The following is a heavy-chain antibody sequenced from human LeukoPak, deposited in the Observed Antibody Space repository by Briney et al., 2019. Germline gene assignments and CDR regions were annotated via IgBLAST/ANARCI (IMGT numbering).Heavy chain of an antibody. D-gene: IGHD3-10*01. CDR1: GGSFSGYY. CDR2: INHSGST. V-gene: IGHV4-34*01. Sequence: PSETLSLTCAVYGGSFSGYYWSWIRQPPGKGLEWIGEINHSGSTNYNPSLKSRVTISVDTSKNQFSLKLSSVTAADTAVYYCARSGGYFNFDYWGQGTLVTASS. J-gene: IGHJ4*02. CDR3: ARSGGYFNFDY.